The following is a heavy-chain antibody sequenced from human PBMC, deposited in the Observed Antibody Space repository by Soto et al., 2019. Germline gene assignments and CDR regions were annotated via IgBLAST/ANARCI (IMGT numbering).Heavy chain of an antibody. CDR3: APDLGSQIAAF. Sequence: QVQLVQSGAEVKKPGSSVKVSCKASGGTFSTNDISWVRQAPGQGLEWMGGITPMFDTTKYGQDFQGRVTITADESTTTAYMELSSLRSEDTAIYSCAPDLGSQIAAFWGQGTLVTVSS. CDR2: ITPMFDTT. V-gene: IGHV1-69*12. CDR1: GGTFSTND. D-gene: IGHD2-15*01. J-gene: IGHJ4*02.